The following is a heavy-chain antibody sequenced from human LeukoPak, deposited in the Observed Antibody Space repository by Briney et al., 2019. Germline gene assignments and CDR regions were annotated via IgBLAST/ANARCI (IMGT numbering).Heavy chain of an antibody. CDR3: ARKIYFGDYPGWFDP. CDR2: IYYSGST. Sequence: SETLSLTCTVSGGSISSYYWSWIRQPPGKGLEWIGYIYYSGSTNYNPSLKSRVTISVDTSKNQFSLKLSSVTAADTARYYCARKIYFGDYPGWFDPWGQGTLVTVSS. V-gene: IGHV4-59*08. J-gene: IGHJ5*02. CDR1: GGSISSYY. D-gene: IGHD4-17*01.